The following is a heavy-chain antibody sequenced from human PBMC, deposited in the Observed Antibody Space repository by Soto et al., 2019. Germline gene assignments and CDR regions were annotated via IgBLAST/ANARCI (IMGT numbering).Heavy chain of an antibody. CDR3: AKDWGSDFWSGYYTGIHAFDI. J-gene: IGHJ3*02. CDR1: GFTFSSYG. CDR2: ISYDGSNK. D-gene: IGHD3-3*01. Sequence: QVQLVESGGGVVQPGRSLRLSCAASGFTFSSYGMHWVRQAPGKGLEWVAVISYDGSNKYYADSVKGRFTISRDNSKNTLYLQMNSLRAEDTAVYYCAKDWGSDFWSGYYTGIHAFDIWGQGTMVTVSS. V-gene: IGHV3-30*18.